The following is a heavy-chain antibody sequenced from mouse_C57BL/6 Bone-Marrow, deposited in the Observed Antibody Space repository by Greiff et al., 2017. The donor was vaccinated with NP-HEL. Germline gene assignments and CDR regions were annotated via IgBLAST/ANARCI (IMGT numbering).Heavy chain of an antibody. V-gene: IGHV5-12*01. CDR2: ISNGGGST. CDR3: ASPSSFYYDYDPFAY. J-gene: IGHJ3*01. Sequence: EVKLVESGGGLVQPGGSLKLSCAASGFTFSDYYMYWVRQTPEKRLEWVAYISNGGGSTYYPDTVKGRFTISRDNAKNTLYLQMSRLKSEDTAMYYCASPSSFYYDYDPFAYWGQGTLVTVSA. D-gene: IGHD2-4*01. CDR1: GFTFSDYY.